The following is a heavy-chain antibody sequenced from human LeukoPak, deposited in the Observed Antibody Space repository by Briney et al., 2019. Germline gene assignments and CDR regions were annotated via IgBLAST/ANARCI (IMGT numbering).Heavy chain of an antibody. V-gene: IGHV3-48*03. CDR3: ARDASHFDSSGYFHNYYYGMDV. CDR1: GFTLSSHP. CDR2: IGNDGRMM. Sequence: PGGSLRLSCAASGFTLSSHPMNWVRQAPGKGLEWVSYIGNDGRMMYYADSVKGRFTISRDSAKNSLYLQMNSLGADDTAVYYSARDASHFDSSGYFHNYYYGMDVWGQGTTVTVSS. J-gene: IGHJ6*02. D-gene: IGHD3-22*01.